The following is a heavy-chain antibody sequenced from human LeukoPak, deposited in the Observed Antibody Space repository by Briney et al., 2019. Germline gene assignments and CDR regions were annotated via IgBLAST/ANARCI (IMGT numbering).Heavy chain of an antibody. CDR3: ARDPDTAGYFDY. Sequence: ASVTVSCKASGGTFSSYAISWVRQAPGQGLEWMGRIIPILGIANYAQKFQGRVTITADKSTCTAYMELSSLRSEDTAVYYCARDPDTAGYFDYWGQGTLVTVSS. V-gene: IGHV1-69*04. D-gene: IGHD5-18*01. CDR2: IIPILGIA. J-gene: IGHJ4*02. CDR1: GGTFSSYA.